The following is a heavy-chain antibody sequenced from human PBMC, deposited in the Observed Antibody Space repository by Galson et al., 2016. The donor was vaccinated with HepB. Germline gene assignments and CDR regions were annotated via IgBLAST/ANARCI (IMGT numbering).Heavy chain of an antibody. CDR3: GPEWDEGRKTSGTED. CDR2: ITGNGGST. CDR1: GFTFSNYG. V-gene: IGHV3-23*01. Sequence: SLRLSCAASGFTFSNYGMSWVRKAPGKGLEWVSAITGNGGSTFYADSVKGRFTISRDHSKNTLYLQMNSLIAEDTAVYYCGPEWDEGRKTSGTEDWGQGTLVTVSS. J-gene: IGHJ4*02. D-gene: IGHD1-26*01.